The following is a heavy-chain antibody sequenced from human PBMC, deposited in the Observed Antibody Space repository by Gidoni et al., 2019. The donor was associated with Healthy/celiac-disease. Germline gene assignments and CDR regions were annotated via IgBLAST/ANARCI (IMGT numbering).Heavy chain of an antibody. Sequence: EVQLVESGGGLVQPGGSLRLSCAASGFTLSSYWMSWVRQAPGNGLEWVANIKQDGSEKYYVDSVKGRFTISRENAKNSLYLQMNSLRAEDTAVYYCARDLLDCSGGSRCFGSYGMDVWGQGTTVTVSS. V-gene: IGHV3-7*04. CDR1: GFTLSSYW. CDR2: IKQDGSEK. D-gene: IGHD2-15*01. CDR3: ARDLLDCSGGSRCFGSYGMDV. J-gene: IGHJ6*02.